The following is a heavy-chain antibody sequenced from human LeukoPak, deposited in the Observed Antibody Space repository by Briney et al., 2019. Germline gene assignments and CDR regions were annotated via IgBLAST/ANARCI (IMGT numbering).Heavy chain of an antibody. V-gene: IGHV3-11*01. D-gene: IGHD2-21*01. CDR3: ARDLVASSYYYYGMDV. CDR2: ISSSGSTI. CDR1: GFTFSDYY. Sequence: PGGSLRLSCAASGFTFSDYYMSWIRQAPGRGLEGVSYISSSGSTIYYADSVKGRFTISRDNAKNSLYLQMNSLRAEDTAVYYCARDLVASSYYYYGMDVWGQGTTVTVSS. J-gene: IGHJ6*02.